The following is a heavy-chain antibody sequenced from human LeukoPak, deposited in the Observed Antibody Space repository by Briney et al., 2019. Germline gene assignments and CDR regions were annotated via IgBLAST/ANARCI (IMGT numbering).Heavy chain of an antibody. Sequence: ASVKVSCKASGYTFTSYDINWVRQATGQGLEWMGWMNPNSGNTGYAQKFQGRVTMTRNTSISTAYMELSSLRSEDTAVYYCARGRSSRVRGVIISSYYYYYMDVWGKGTTVTVSS. D-gene: IGHD3-10*01. CDR3: ARGRSSRVRGVIISSYYYYYMDV. CDR1: GYTFTSYD. CDR2: MNPNSGNT. J-gene: IGHJ6*03. V-gene: IGHV1-8*01.